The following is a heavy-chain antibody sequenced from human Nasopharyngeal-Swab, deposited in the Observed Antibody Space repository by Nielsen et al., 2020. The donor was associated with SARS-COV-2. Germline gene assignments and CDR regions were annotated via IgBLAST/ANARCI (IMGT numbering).Heavy chain of an antibody. D-gene: IGHD3-10*01. J-gene: IGHJ4*02. CDR1: VYTFTDYG. V-gene: IGHV7-4-1*02. CDR3: ARRDVSGSYYNVVLFDN. Sequence: ASVKVSFKSSVYTFTDYGLNWVRQAPGQGLEWMGWINTNTGNPTYAQGFTGRFVFSLDTSVSTAYPQISSLKTEDSAVYYCARRDVSGSYYNVVLFDNWGQGTLVTVSS. CDR2: INTNTGNP.